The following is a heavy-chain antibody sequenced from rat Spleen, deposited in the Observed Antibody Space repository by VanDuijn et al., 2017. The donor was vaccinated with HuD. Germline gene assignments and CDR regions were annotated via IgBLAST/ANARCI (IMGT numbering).Heavy chain of an antibody. CDR1: GFTFDDYG. D-gene: IGHD1-12*01. J-gene: IGHJ4*01. Sequence: EVQLVESDGGLVQPGRSLKLSCAASGFTFDDYGMAWVRQAPKNGPEWVASINWGGSSTYYPDNVKGRFTISRDNAKNALYLQMNNLRSEDTAIYYCTRYYEGYVMDVWGQGASVTVSS. CDR3: TRYYEGYVMDV. CDR2: INWGGSST. V-gene: IGHV5-29*01.